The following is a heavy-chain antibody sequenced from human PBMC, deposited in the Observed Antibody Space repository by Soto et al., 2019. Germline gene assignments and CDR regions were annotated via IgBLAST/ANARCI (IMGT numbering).Heavy chain of an antibody. Sequence: SVTVSCKASGYTYTSYDMNWVRPATGQGLEWMGWMNPNSGNTAYAQKFQGRVTMTRNTSISTAYMELSSLRSEDTAVYYCAREREGSGFDPWGQGTLVTVSS. CDR3: AREREGSGFDP. CDR1: GYTYTSYD. J-gene: IGHJ5*02. CDR2: MNPNSGNT. D-gene: IGHD1-26*01. V-gene: IGHV1-8*01.